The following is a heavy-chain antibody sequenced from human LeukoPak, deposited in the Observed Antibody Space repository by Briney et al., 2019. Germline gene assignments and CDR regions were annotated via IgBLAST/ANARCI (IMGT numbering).Heavy chain of an antibody. CDR3: ARQAQWLVRRYFDY. J-gene: IGHJ4*02. D-gene: IGHD6-19*01. CDR1: GGSISSYY. V-gene: IGHV4-59*05. Sequence: SETLSLTCTVSGGSISSYYWSWIRQPPGKGLEWIGSIYYSGSTYYNPSLKSRVTISVDTSKNQFSLKLSSVTAADTAVYYCARQAQWLVRRYFDYWGQGTLVTVSS. CDR2: IYYSGST.